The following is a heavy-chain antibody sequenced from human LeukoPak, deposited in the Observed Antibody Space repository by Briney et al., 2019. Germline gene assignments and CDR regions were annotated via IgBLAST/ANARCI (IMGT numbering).Heavy chain of an antibody. CDR2: ISSNGGST. Sequence: GGSLRLSCSASGFTFSSYAMHWVRQAPGKGLEYVSGISSNGGSTYYADSVKGRFTISRDNSKNTLYLQMSSLRAEDTAVYYCVKDTAYCGGDCYSLREYYFDYWGQGTLVTVSS. D-gene: IGHD2-21*02. CDR1: GFTFSSYA. CDR3: VKDTAYCGGDCYSLREYYFDY. J-gene: IGHJ4*02. V-gene: IGHV3-64D*06.